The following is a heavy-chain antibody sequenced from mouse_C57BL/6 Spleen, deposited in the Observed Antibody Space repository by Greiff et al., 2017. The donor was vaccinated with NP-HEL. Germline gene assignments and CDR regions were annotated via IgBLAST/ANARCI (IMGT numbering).Heavy chain of an antibody. CDR2: IHPNSGST. CDR1: GYTFTSYW. CDR3: ARRDGNLNAMDY. Sequence: VQLQQPGAELVKPGASVKLSCKASGYTFTSYWMHWVKQRPGPGLEWIGMIHPNSGSTNYNEKFKSKATLTVDKSSSTAYMQLSSLTSEDSAVYYCARRDGNLNAMDYWGQGTSVTVSS. D-gene: IGHD2-1*01. V-gene: IGHV1-64*01. J-gene: IGHJ4*01.